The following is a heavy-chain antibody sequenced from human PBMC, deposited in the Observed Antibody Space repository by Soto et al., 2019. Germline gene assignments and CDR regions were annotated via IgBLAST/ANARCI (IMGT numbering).Heavy chain of an antibody. CDR2: ISGSGDST. D-gene: IGHD1-26*01. J-gene: IGHJ4*02. CDR3: ARRGSGSYYDY. CDR1: GFTFSSYA. V-gene: IGHV3-23*01. Sequence: EVQLLESGGGLVQPGGSLRLSCAASGFTFSSYAMRWVRQAPGKGLEWVSAISGSGDSTYYADSVKGRFTVSRDKSKNPLYLQMNSLRAEDTAVYYCARRGSGSYYDYWGQGTLVTVSS.